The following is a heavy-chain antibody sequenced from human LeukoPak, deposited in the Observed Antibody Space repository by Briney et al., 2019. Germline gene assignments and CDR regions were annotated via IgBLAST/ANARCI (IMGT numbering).Heavy chain of an antibody. J-gene: IGHJ6*03. D-gene: IGHD6-13*01. Sequence: SETLSLTCAVYGGSFSGSYWSWIRQPPGKGLEWIGEINHSGSTNYNPSLKSRVTISVDTSKNQFSMKLSSVTAADTAVYYCARQRRYSSSFRSQNKGVYYMDVWGKGTTVTISS. V-gene: IGHV4-34*01. CDR3: ARQRRYSSSFRSQNKGVYYMDV. CDR2: INHSGST. CDR1: GGSFSGSY.